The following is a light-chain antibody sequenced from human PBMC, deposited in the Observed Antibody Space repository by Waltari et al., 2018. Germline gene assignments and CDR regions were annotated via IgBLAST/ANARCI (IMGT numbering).Light chain of an antibody. V-gene: IGLV3-1*01. CDR2: ENR. J-gene: IGLJ2*01. CDR3: QTWDRRIPI. CDR1: NLGDKF. Sequence: SYELTQSPSVSVSPGLTATITCSGDNLGDKFVSWYQQKPGPSPILVIFENRRRPFGVPERFSGSNAGNTATLTISGTQTLDEADYYCQTWDRRIPIFGGGTKLTVL.